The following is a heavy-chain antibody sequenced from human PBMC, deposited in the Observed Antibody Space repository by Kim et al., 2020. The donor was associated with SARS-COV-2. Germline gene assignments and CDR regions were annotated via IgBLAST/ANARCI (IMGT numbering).Heavy chain of an antibody. CDR3: AQGSSLTIFGVVGWFDP. J-gene: IGHJ5*02. Sequence: SETLSLTCTVSGGFISSYYWSWIRQPPGKGLEWIGYIYYSGSTNYNPSLKSRVTISVDTSKNQFSLKLRSVTAADTAVYYCAQGSSLTIFGVVGWFDPWGQGTLVTVSS. CDR2: IYYSGST. V-gene: IGHV4-59*01. D-gene: IGHD3-3*01. CDR1: GGFISSYY.